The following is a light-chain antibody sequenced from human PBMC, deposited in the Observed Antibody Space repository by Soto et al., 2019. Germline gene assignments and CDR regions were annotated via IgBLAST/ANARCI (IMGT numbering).Light chain of an antibody. CDR3: QQLNSYPR. CDR2: AAS. V-gene: IGKV1-9*01. CDR1: QGISSY. Sequence: DIQLTQSPSFLSASVGDRVTITCRASQGISSYLAWYQQKPGKAPKLLIYAASTLQSGVTSRFSGSGSGTEFTLTISSLQPEDFATYYCQQLNSYPRFGPGTKVDIK. J-gene: IGKJ3*01.